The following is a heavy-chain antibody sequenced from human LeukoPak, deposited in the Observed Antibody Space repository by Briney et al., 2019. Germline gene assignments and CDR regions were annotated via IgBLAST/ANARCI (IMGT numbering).Heavy chain of an antibody. CDR1: GFTFSSYG. D-gene: IGHD3-10*01. CDR2: ISYDGSNK. CDR3: AKWDYYGSGSPDY. Sequence: GRSLRLSCAASGFTFSSYGMHWVRQAPGKGLEWVAVISYDGSNKYYADSVKGRFTISRDNSKNTLYLQMNGLRAEDTAVYYCAKWDYYGSGSPDYWGQGTLVTVSS. V-gene: IGHV3-30*18. J-gene: IGHJ4*02.